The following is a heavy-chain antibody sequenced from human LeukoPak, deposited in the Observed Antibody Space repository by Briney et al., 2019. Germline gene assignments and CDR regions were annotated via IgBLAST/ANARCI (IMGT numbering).Heavy chain of an antibody. D-gene: IGHD6-13*01. Sequence: GASVKVSCKTSGYTFTSYYMHWVRQAPGQGLEWMGWINPNSGGTNYAQKFRGRVTMTRDTSISTAYMELSRLRSDDTAVYYCARVPGIAPPVDYWGQGTLVTVSS. V-gene: IGHV1-2*02. CDR2: INPNSGGT. J-gene: IGHJ4*02. CDR3: ARVPGIAPPVDY. CDR1: GYTFTSYY.